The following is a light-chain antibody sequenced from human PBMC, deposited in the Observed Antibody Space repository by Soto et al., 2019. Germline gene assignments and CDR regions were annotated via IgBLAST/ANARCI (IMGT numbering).Light chain of an antibody. J-gene: IGLJ2*01. CDR2: EVS. CDR3: SSYTSSSTGVV. CDR1: SSDVGGYNY. V-gene: IGLV2-14*01. Sequence: QSVLTQPASVSGSPGQSITISCTGTSSDVGGYNYVSWYQQHPGKAPKLMIYEVSNRPSGVSNRFSGSKSGNTASLTISGLQAEDEAAYYCSSYTSSSTGVVFGGGTKLTVL.